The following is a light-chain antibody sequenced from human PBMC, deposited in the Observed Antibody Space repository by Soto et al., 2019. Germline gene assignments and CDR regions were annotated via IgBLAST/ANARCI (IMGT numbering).Light chain of an antibody. J-gene: IGKJ5*01. Sequence: EIVLTQPPLTLSLSPGEGATLSGRASQSVSSYLAWYQQKPGQAPRLLIYDASNRATGIPDRFSGSGSGTDFTLTISSLEPEDFAVYYCQQRGDWPPITFGQGTRLEIK. CDR1: QSVSSY. CDR2: DAS. CDR3: QQRGDWPPIT. V-gene: IGKV3-11*01.